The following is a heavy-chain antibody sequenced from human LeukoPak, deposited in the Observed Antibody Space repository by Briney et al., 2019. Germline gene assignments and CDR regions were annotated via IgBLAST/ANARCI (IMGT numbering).Heavy chain of an antibody. CDR2: ISYSGST. Sequence: SETLSLTCTVSGDSISSYSWTWIRQPPGKGLEWIGFISYSGSTRYNASFESRVTISIDTSNNQFSMKLTSVTAADTARYYCARVGRGVHTRGSYSFDQWGQGALVTVSS. J-gene: IGHJ4*02. CDR1: GDSISSYS. D-gene: IGHD1-26*01. CDR3: ARVGRGVHTRGSYSFDQ. V-gene: IGHV4-59*01.